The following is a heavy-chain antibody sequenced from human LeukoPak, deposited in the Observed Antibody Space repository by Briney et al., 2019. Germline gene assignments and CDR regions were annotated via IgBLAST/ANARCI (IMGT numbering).Heavy chain of an antibody. V-gene: IGHV4-39*01. Sequence: PSETLSLTCTVSGVSISIISDFWGWIRQPPGKGLDWIGSIYYGGSAYYNEPLKSRVTISLDSSKNQISLQLSSVNAADTAVYYCTRLRRVRGGPMDFDSWGQGTLVTVSS. D-gene: IGHD3-10*01. CDR1: GVSISIISDF. CDR3: TRLRRVRGGPMDFDS. J-gene: IGHJ4*02. CDR2: IYYGGSA.